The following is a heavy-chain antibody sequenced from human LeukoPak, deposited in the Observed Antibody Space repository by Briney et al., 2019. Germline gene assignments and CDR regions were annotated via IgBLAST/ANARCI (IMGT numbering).Heavy chain of an antibody. J-gene: IGHJ4*02. V-gene: IGHV3-48*04. Sequence: GGSLRLSCAASGFTFSSYSMNWVRQAPGKGLEWVSYISSSGSTIYYADSVKGRFTISRDNAKNSLYLQMNSLGAEDTAVYYCARRPYYYDSLDYWGQGTLVTVSS. CDR2: ISSSGSTI. D-gene: IGHD3-22*01. CDR1: GFTFSSYS. CDR3: ARRPYYYDSLDY.